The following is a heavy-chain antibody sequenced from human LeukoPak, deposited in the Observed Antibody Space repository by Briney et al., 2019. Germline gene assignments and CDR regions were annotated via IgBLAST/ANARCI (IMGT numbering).Heavy chain of an antibody. CDR3: ARVQGRPARRYFDWLLSPGAFDI. CDR2: MNPNSGNT. CDR1: GYTFTSYD. V-gene: IGHV1-8*01. Sequence: GASVKVSCKASGYTFTSYDINWVRQATGQGLEWMGWMNPNSGNTGYAQKFQGRVTMTRNTSISTAYMELSSLRSEDTAVYYCARVQGRPARRYFDWLLSPGAFDIWGQGTMVTVSS. D-gene: IGHD3-9*01. J-gene: IGHJ3*02.